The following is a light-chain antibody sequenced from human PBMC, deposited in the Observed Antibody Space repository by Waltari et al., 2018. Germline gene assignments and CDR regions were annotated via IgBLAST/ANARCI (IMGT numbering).Light chain of an antibody. J-gene: IGKJ5*01. CDR1: QGISDN. CDR3: QQYNRWPPIT. CDR2: GAF. Sequence: EIVMTQSPATLSVSPGERATLSCRSSQGISDNLAWYQQQPGQAPRLLIYGAFTRATGIPARFSGSGSGTEFTLTISSLQSEDSAVYYWQQYNRWPPITFGQGTRLEIK. V-gene: IGKV3-15*01.